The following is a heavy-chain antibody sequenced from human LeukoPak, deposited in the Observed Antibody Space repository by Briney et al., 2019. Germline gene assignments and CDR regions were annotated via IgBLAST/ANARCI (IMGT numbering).Heavy chain of an antibody. CDR3: AKDLRFLEWSEVLDY. D-gene: IGHD3-3*01. CDR2: ISGSGGST. Sequence: GGSLRLSCAASGFTLSSYAMSWVRQAPGKGLEWVSAISGSGGSTYYADSVKGRFTISRDNSKNTLYLQMNSLGAEGTAVYYCAKDLRFLEWSEVLDYWGQGTLVTVSS. CDR1: GFTLSSYA. V-gene: IGHV3-23*01. J-gene: IGHJ4*02.